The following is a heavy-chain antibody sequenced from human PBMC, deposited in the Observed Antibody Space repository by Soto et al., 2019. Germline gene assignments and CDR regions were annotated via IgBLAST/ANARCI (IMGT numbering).Heavy chain of an antibody. Sequence: SETLSLTCIVSGDSLSSYYWSWIRQPPGKGLEWIGYIFDSGTTNYNPSLKSRVTISADTSENQFSLKLSSVTAADTAVYYCARHGPIAAAGTVFDYWGQGTLVTVSS. J-gene: IGHJ4*02. D-gene: IGHD6-13*01. CDR3: ARHGPIAAAGTVFDY. CDR2: IFDSGTT. V-gene: IGHV4-59*08. CDR1: GDSLSSYY.